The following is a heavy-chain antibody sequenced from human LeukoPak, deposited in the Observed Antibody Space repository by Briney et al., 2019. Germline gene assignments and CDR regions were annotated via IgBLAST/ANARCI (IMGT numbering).Heavy chain of an antibody. CDR3: ARGGRSLYYYYYMDV. J-gene: IGHJ6*03. CDR1: GYTFTSYD. Sequence: GASAKVSCKASGYTFTSYDINWVRQATGQGLEWMGWMNPNSGNTGYAQKFQGRVTITRNTSISTAYMELSSLRSEDTAVYYCARGGRSLYYYYYMDVWGKGTTVTVSS. CDR2: MNPNSGNT. V-gene: IGHV1-8*03.